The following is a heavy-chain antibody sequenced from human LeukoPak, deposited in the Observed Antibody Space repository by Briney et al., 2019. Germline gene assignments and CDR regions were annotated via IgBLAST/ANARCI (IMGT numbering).Heavy chain of an antibody. J-gene: IGHJ4*02. CDR2: IYYSGST. V-gene: IGHV4-31*03. CDR3: ARGGGQWLFQYYFDY. D-gene: IGHD3-22*01. CDR1: GGSISSGGYY. Sequence: PSETLSLTCTVPGGSISSGGYYWSWVRQHPGTGLEWIGYIYYSGSTYYNPSLKSRVTISVDTSKNQLSLKLSSVTAADTAVYYCARGGGQWLFQYYFDYWGQGTLVTVSS.